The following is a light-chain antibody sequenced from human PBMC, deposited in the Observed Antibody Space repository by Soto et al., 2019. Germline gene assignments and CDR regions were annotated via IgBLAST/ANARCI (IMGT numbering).Light chain of an antibody. Sequence: DIVMTQSPLSLPVTLGQPASISCRSSQSLVHGDGNTYLNWYLQRPGQSPRRLIYRVSNRDSGGPDRFIGSGLGTDFTLKISRVEAEDVGVEYCMQGTYRRTFGQGTKVEGK. CDR3: MQGTYRRT. CDR2: RVS. J-gene: IGKJ1*01. CDR1: QSLVHGDGNTY. V-gene: IGKV2-30*02.